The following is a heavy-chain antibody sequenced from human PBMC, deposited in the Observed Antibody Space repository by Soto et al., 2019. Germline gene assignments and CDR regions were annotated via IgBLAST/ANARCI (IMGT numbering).Heavy chain of an antibody. V-gene: IGHV4-61*01. D-gene: IGHD1-20*01. CDR3: AKGAIYDWNRVLND. J-gene: IGHJ4*02. Sequence: SETLSLTCAVSGGSVSSGHYYWSWSRQPPGKGLEWIGFIYYSGSTSYNPSLKSRVTISVDTSKNTVYLEMNSLRADDTAVYYCAKGAIYDWNRVLNDWGQGTLVTVSS. CDR2: IYYSGST. CDR1: GGSVSSGHYY.